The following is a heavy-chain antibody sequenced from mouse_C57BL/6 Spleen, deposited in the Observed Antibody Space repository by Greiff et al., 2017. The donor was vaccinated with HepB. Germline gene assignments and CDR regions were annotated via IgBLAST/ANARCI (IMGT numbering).Heavy chain of an antibody. Sequence: QVQLQQPGAELVKPGASVKLSCKASGYTFTSYWMHWVKQRPGQGLEWIGMIHPNSGSTNYNEKFKSKATLTVDKSSSTAYMQLSSLTSEDSAVYYCAIYDYDVDYFDYWGQGTTLTVSS. D-gene: IGHD2-4*01. J-gene: IGHJ2*01. CDR2: IHPNSGST. V-gene: IGHV1-64*01. CDR3: AIYDYDVDYFDY. CDR1: GYTFTSYW.